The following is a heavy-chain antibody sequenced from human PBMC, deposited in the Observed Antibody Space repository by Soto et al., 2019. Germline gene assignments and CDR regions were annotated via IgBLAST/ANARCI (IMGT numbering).Heavy chain of an antibody. Sequence: SLRLSCAASGFSFSRYGMHWVRQAPGKGLEWVAVISYYGSNKYYADSLKGRFTISRDNSKNTLYLQMNSLRAEDTAVYYCAKAHSTAFYYYYGMDVWGQGTTVTVSS. D-gene: IGHD3-3*02. CDR3: AKAHSTAFYYYYGMDV. CDR2: ISYYGSNK. V-gene: IGHV3-30*18. J-gene: IGHJ6*02. CDR1: GFSFSRYG.